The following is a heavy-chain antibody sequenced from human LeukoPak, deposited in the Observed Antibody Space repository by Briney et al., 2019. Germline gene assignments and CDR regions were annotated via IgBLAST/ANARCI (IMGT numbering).Heavy chain of an antibody. V-gene: IGHV4-59*01. D-gene: IGHD6-19*01. J-gene: IGHJ4*02. CDR3: ARGRSGWSHFDY. CDR1: GGSISIYY. CDR2: IYYSGST. Sequence: SETLSLTCTVYGGSISIYYWSWIRQPPGKGLEWIGYIYYSGSTNYNPSLKSRVTIAVDTSKNQFSLKLSSVTAADTAVYYCARGRSGWSHFDYWGQGTLVTVSS.